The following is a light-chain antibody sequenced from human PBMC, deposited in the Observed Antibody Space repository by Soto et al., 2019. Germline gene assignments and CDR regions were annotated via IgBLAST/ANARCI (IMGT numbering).Light chain of an antibody. J-gene: IGKJ1*01. V-gene: IGKV3-11*01. CDR3: QQRTDRPPWT. CDR2: DAS. CDR1: QSIGLA. Sequence: EIVLTQSPATLSLSPGERATLSCRASQSIGLAIAWYQHKPGQAPRLLIFDASQRATGIPARFRGSGSGTDFTLSISRLEPEDFAAYYCQQRTDRPPWTVGQGTKVDIK.